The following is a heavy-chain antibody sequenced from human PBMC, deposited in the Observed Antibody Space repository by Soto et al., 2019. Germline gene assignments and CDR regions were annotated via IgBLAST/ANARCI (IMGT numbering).Heavy chain of an antibody. J-gene: IGHJ4*02. CDR2: ISAHNGNT. D-gene: IGHD1-1*01. Sequence: QIHLVQSGAEVKKPGASVKVSCKGSGYGFTTYGITWVRQAPGQGLEWMAWISAHNGNTNYAQQLQGRVTVTRDTSTSTAYMELRSLRSDDPAVYYCARGRYGDYWGQGALVTVSS. CDR1: GYGFTTYG. V-gene: IGHV1-18*01. CDR3: ARGRYGDY.